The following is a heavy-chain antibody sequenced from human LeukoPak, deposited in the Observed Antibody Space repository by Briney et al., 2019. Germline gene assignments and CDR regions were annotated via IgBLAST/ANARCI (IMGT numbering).Heavy chain of an antibody. J-gene: IGHJ4*02. CDR3: ARRPGYGPIDY. CDR1: GASISSYY. V-gene: IGHV4-4*07. D-gene: IGHD5-18*01. CDR2: IYVSGST. Sequence: SETLSLTCTVSGASISSYYWSWIRQPAGKGLEWIGRIYVSGSTTYNPSLESRVTMSLDTSKNQISLKVSSVTAADTAVYYCARRPGYGPIDYWGQGTLVTVSS.